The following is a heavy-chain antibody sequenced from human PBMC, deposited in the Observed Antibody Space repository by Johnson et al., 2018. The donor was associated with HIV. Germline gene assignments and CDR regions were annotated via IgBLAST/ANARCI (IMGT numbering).Heavy chain of an antibody. D-gene: IGHD3-3*01. V-gene: IGHV3-30*04. CDR3: ARGPILEWLSGDGFDM. CDR1: GFRFSTYA. J-gene: IGHJ3*02. Sequence: QVQLVESGGGVVQPGRSLRLSCAASGFRFSTYALHWVRQTPGKGLEWVALISDDGSKIYHADSVKGRFTISRDKSKNTLYLQMNSLRVEDTAMYYCARGPILEWLSGDGFDMWGQGTMVTV. CDR2: ISDDGSKI.